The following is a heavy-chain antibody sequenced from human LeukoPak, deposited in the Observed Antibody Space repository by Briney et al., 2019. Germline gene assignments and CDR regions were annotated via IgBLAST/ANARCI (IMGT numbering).Heavy chain of an antibody. CDR1: GFTFSNAW. J-gene: IGHJ4*02. CDR2: IKTNSDGGTT. V-gene: IGHV3-15*01. CDR3: TAYGFDY. Sequence: KSGGSLRHSCAASGFTFSNAWMNWVRQAPGKGLEWLGRIKTNSDGGTTDYAAPVKGGFTISRDDSKNTVYLQMNSLKTEDTAVYYCTAYGFDYWGQGTLVTVSS. D-gene: IGHD3-10*01.